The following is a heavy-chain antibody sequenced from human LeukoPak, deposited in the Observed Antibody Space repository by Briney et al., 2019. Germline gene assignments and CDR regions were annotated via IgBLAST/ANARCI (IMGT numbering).Heavy chain of an antibody. CDR2: ISAYNGNT. Sequence: ASVNVSCKASGYTFTSYGLSWVRQAPGQGLEWMGWISAYNGNTNYAQKLQGRVTMTTDTSTITAYMELRSLRSDDTAVYYCARDRREGLEWLLYGRYVDYWGEGTLVTVSS. J-gene: IGHJ4*02. CDR1: GYTFTSYG. V-gene: IGHV1-18*01. D-gene: IGHD3-3*01. CDR3: ARDRREGLEWLLYGRYVDY.